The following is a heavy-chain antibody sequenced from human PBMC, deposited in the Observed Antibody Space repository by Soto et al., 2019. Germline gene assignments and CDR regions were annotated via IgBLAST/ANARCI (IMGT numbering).Heavy chain of an antibody. J-gene: IGHJ4*02. CDR1: GFTFSSYS. D-gene: IGHD2-15*01. Sequence: EVQLVESGGGLVQPGGSLRLSCAASGFTFSSYSMNWVRQAPGKGLEWVSAISGSGGSTYYADSVKGRFTISRDNSKNTLYLQMNSLRAEDTAVYYCAKDRIVNRRFDYWGQGTLVTVSS. CDR3: AKDRIVNRRFDY. CDR2: ISGSGGST. V-gene: IGHV3-23*04.